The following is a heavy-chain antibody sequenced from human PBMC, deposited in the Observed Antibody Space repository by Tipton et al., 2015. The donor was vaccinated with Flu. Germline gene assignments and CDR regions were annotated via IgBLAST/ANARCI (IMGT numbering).Heavy chain of an antibody. D-gene: IGHD3-22*01. CDR3: ARVGDSSASADDS. V-gene: IGHV3-21*01. CDR1: GFTFSSYS. Sequence: SLRLSCAASGFTFSSYSMNWVRQAPGKGLEWVSSISSSSSYIYYADSVKGRFTISRDNAKNSLYLQMNSLRAEDTPVYYCARVGDSSASADDSWGQATLVTVSS. J-gene: IGHJ4*02. CDR2: ISSSSSYI.